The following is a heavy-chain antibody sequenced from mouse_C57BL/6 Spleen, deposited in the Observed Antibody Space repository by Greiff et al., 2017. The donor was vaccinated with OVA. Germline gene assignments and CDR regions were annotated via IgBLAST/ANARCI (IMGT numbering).Heavy chain of an antibody. CDR1: GYTFTSYW. V-gene: IGHV1-7*01. J-gene: IGHJ2*01. Sequence: VMLVESGAELAKPGASVKLSCKASGYTFTSYWMHWVKQRPGQGLEWIGYINPSSGYTKYNQKFKDKATLTADKSSSTAYMQLSSLTYEDSAVYYCARSTTVVRAPFDYWGQGTTLTVSS. CDR2: INPSSGYT. D-gene: IGHD1-1*01. CDR3: ARSTTVVRAPFDY.